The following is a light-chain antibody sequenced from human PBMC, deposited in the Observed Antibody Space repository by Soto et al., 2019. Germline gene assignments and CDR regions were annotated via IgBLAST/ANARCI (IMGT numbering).Light chain of an antibody. CDR2: GAS. V-gene: IGKV3-20*01. J-gene: IGKJ4*01. Sequence: IVLTHAPAPLSLSPWERAPPPRKANQGINRYLAWYQQKPGQAPRLLIYGASSRATGIPDRFSGSGSGTDFTLTISRLEPEDFAVYYCQQYGSSPLTFGGGTKVDIK. CDR1: QGINRY. CDR3: QQYGSSPLT.